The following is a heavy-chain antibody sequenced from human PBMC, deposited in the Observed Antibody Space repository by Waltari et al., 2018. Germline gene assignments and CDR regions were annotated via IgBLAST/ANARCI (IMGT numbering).Heavy chain of an antibody. CDR3: ARESRSTAGTDY. J-gene: IGHJ4*02. CDR2: IIPLLDIS. D-gene: IGHD2-2*01. CDR1: RDPFSTFA. Sequence: QEQLVQSAAEVKTPGSSVKVPCKPSRDPFSTFAITWVRQAPGQGLEWMGRIIPLLDISNYAQQFQGRITITADRSTSTAYMELSSLESEDTALYYCARESRSTAGTDYWGQGTLVTVSS. V-gene: IGHV1-69*09.